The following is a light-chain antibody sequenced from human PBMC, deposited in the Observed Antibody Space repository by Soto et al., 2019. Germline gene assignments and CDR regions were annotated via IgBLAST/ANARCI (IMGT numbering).Light chain of an antibody. Sequence: EIVVTQSPATLSVSPGERVTLSCRASQTVATYITWYQQKPGQAPRLLIYDASTRATDVPARFSGSGSGTEYTLTITSLQSDDFAVYYCQHYHRWPPFSFGPGTKLEIK. CDR3: QHYHRWPPFS. CDR2: DAS. V-gene: IGKV3-15*01. CDR1: QTVATY. J-gene: IGKJ2*01.